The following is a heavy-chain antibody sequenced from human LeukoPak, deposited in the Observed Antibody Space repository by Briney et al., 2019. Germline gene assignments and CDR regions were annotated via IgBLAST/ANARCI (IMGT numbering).Heavy chain of an antibody. CDR1: GYTFTSYY. V-gene: IGHV1-46*01. CDR3: ARDRSAAPTYYYYGMDV. J-gene: IGHJ6*04. D-gene: IGHD2-15*01. Sequence: ASVKVSCKASGYTFTSYYMHWVRQAPGQGLEWMGIINPSGGSTSYAQKFQGRVTMTRDTSTSTVYMEQSSLRSEDTAVYYCARDRSAAPTYYYYGMDVWGKGTTVTVSS. CDR2: INPSGGST.